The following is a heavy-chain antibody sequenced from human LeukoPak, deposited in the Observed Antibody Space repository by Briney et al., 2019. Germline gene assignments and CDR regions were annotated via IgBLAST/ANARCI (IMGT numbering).Heavy chain of an antibody. CDR1: GYTFTSYG. V-gene: IGHV1-18*01. CDR3: ARDLSNWFGELLLFDP. Sequence: GASVKVSCKASGYTFTSYGISWVRQAPGQGLEWMGWISAYNGNTNYAQKLQGRVTMTIDTSTSTAYMELRSLRSEDTAVYYCARDLSNWFGELLLFDPWGQGTLVTVSS. D-gene: IGHD3-10*01. CDR2: ISAYNGNT. J-gene: IGHJ5*02.